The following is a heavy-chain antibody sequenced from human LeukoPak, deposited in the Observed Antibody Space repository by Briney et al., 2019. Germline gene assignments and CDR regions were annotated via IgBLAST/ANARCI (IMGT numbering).Heavy chain of an antibody. J-gene: IGHJ5*02. CDR2: INPNSGGT. CDR1: GYTFTGYY. D-gene: IGHD3-16*02. CDR3: LSGRNVWASYRLNWFDP. Sequence: GASVKVSCKASGYTFTGYYMHWVRQAPGQGLEWMVWINPNSGGTNYAQKFQGWVTMTRDTSISTAYMELSRLRSDDTAVYYCLSGRNVWASYRLNWFDPWGQGTLVTVSS. V-gene: IGHV1-2*04.